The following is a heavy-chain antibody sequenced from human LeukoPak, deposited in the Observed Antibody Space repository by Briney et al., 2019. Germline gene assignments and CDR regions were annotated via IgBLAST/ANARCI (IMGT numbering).Heavy chain of an antibody. D-gene: IGHD4/OR15-4a*01. CDR3: ARGRFGVSANDSPFDY. V-gene: IGHV3-21*01. CDR2: ISTSSSYI. Sequence: GGSLRLSCVVSGFTFSTYSMNWVRQAPGKGLEWVSSISTSSSYIYYADSVKGRFTISRDNAKKSVYLQMNSLRAEDTAVYYFARGRFGVSANDSPFDYWGRETLVTVSS. CDR1: GFTFSTYS. J-gene: IGHJ4*02.